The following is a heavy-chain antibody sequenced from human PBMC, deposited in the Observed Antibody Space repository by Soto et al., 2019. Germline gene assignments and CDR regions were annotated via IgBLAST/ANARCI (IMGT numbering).Heavy chain of an antibody. CDR1: GGSISSGGYY. D-gene: IGHD2-15*01. CDR3: ARVYCSGGSCYDFGC. J-gene: IGHJ4*02. Sequence: QVQLQESGPGLVKPSQTLSLTCTVSGGSISSGGYYWSWIRQHPGKGLEWIGYIYYSGSTSYNPSLKSRGTISVDTSKKQFSLKLRSVTAADTAVYYCARVYCSGGSCYDFGCWGQGTLVTVSS. V-gene: IGHV4-31*03. CDR2: IYYSGST.